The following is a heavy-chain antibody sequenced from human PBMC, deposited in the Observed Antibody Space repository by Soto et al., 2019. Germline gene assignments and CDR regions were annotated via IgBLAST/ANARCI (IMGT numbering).Heavy chain of an antibody. CDR3: ARDLAVLRFLEWSYGMDV. CDR2: IWYDGSNK. D-gene: IGHD3-3*01. J-gene: IGHJ6*02. CDR1: GFTFSSYG. V-gene: IGHV3-33*01. Sequence: QVQLVESGGGVVQSGRSLRLSCAASGFTFSSYGMHWVRQAPGKGLEWVAVIWYDGSNKYYADSVKGRFTISRDNSKNTLYLQMNSLRAEDTAVYYCARDLAVLRFLEWSYGMDVWGQGTTVTVSS.